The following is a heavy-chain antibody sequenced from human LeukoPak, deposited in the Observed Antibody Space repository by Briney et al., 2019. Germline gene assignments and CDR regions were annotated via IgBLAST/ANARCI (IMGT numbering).Heavy chain of an antibody. D-gene: IGHD2-21*02. CDR2: FDPEDGET. Sequence: ASVKVSCKVSGYTLTELSMHWVRQAPGKGLEWMGGFDPEDGETIYAQKFQGRVTMTEDTSTDTAYMELSSQRSEDTAVYYCATPDAAYCGGDCYSSFGYWGQGTLVTVSS. CDR3: ATPDAAYCGGDCYSSFGY. CDR1: GYTLTELS. V-gene: IGHV1-24*01. J-gene: IGHJ4*02.